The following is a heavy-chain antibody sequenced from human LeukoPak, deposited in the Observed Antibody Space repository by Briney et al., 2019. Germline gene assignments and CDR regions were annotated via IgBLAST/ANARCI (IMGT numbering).Heavy chain of an antibody. V-gene: IGHV1-2*06. CDR3: ARDHSDILTGYYLDY. CDR1: GYTFTGYY. D-gene: IGHD3-9*01. Sequence: ASVKVSCKASGYTFTGYYMHWVRQAPGQGLEWMGRINPNSGGTNYAQKFQGRVTMTRDTSISTAYMELSRLRSDDTAVYYCARDHSDILTGYYLDYWGQGTLATVSS. J-gene: IGHJ4*02. CDR2: INPNSGGT.